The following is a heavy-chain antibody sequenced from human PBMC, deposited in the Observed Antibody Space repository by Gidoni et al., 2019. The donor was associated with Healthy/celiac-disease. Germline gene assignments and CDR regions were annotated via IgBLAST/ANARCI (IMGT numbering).Heavy chain of an antibody. Sequence: QVQLVQSGAEVKKPGASVKVSCKASGYTFTSSYMHWVRQAPGQGLEWMGIINPSGGSTSYAQKFQGRVTMTRDTSTSTVYMELSSLRSEDTAVYYCARGRALQLERRPYYYYGMDVWGQGTTVTVSS. J-gene: IGHJ6*02. V-gene: IGHV1-46*03. D-gene: IGHD1-1*01. CDR2: INPSGGST. CDR1: GYTFTSSY. CDR3: ARGRALQLERRPYYYYGMDV.